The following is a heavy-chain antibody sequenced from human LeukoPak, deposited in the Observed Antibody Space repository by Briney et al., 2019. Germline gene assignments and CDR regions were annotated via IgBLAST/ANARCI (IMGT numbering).Heavy chain of an antibody. CDR3: ARVLGLRYFDWLPYSYYYYMDV. Sequence: SETLSLTCAVYGGSFSGYYWSWIRQPPGKGLEWIGEINHSGSTNYNPSLKSRVTISVDTSKNQFSLKLSSVTAADTAVYYCARVLGLRYFDWLPYSYYYYMDVWGKGTTVTISS. CDR1: GGSFSGYY. V-gene: IGHV4-34*01. J-gene: IGHJ6*03. D-gene: IGHD3-9*01. CDR2: INHSGST.